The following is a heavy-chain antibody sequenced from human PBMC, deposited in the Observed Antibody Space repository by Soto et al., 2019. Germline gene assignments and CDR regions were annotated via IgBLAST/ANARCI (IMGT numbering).Heavy chain of an antibody. J-gene: IGHJ4*02. V-gene: IGHV3-74*01. CDR2: INSDGSST. Sequence: PGGSLRLSCAASGFTFSSSAMNWVRQAPGKGLVWVSRINSDGSSTSYADSVRGRFTISRDNAKNTLYLQMNSLRAEDTAVYYCARSTQNLDYWGQGTLVTVSS. CDR1: GFTFSSSA. CDR3: ARSTQNLDY. D-gene: IGHD1-1*01.